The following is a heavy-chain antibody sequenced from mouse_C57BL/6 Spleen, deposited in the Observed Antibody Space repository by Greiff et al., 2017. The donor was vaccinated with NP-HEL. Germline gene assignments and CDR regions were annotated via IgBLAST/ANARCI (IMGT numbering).Heavy chain of an antibody. V-gene: IGHV1-39*01. CDR3: AKSGVIQSYYAMDY. J-gene: IGHJ4*01. CDR2: INPNYGTT. CDR1: GYSFTDYN. Sequence: VQLQQSGPELVKPGASVKISCKASGYSFTDYNMNWVKQSNGKSLEWIGVINPNYGTTSYNQKFKGKATLTVDQSSSTAYMQLNSLTSEDSAVYYCAKSGVIQSYYAMDYWGQGTSVTVSS. D-gene: IGHD2-1*01.